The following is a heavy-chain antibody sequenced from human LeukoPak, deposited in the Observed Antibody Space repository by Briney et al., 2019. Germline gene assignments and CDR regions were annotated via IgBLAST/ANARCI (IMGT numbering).Heavy chain of an antibody. CDR3: AKNLGFGSGSYTFDY. Sequence: GGSLRLSCAASGFTFSTYTMNWVRQAPGKGLEWVSAISGSGGSTYYADSVKGRFTISRDNSKNTLYLQMNSLRAEDTAVYYCAKNLGFGSGSYTFDYWGQGTLVTVSS. D-gene: IGHD3-10*01. V-gene: IGHV3-23*01. CDR2: ISGSGGST. CDR1: GFTFSTYT. J-gene: IGHJ4*02.